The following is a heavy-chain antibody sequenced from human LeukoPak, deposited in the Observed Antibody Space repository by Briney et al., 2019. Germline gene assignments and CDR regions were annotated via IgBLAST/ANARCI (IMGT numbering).Heavy chain of an antibody. Sequence: PSETLSLTCTVSGGSISSYYWSWIRQPPGKGLEWIGEINHSGSTNYNPSLKSRVTISVDTSKNQFSLKLSSVTAADTAVYYCARGVLRYFDLWGRGTLVTVSS. CDR2: INHSGST. CDR3: ARGVLRYFDL. J-gene: IGHJ2*01. CDR1: GGSISSYY. V-gene: IGHV4-34*01.